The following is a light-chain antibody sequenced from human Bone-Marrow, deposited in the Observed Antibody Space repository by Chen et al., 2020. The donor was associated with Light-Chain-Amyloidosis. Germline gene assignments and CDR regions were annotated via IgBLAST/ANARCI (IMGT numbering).Light chain of an antibody. CDR1: QSISHW. CDR3: QQYNYYPRT. Sequence: DIQMTQSPSPLSAFVGDRVTITCRASQSISHWLAWYQQKPGKAPKLLIYKASTLQSGVPSRFSGSGSGTEFTLTISSLQPDDFATYYCQQYNYYPRTFGQGTKVEI. J-gene: IGKJ1*01. V-gene: IGKV1-5*03. CDR2: KAS.